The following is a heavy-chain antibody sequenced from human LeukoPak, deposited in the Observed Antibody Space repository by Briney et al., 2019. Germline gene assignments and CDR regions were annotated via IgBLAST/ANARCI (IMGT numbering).Heavy chain of an antibody. CDR2: IYYSGST. V-gene: IGHV4-59*08. J-gene: IGHJ4*02. CDR1: GGSISSYY. D-gene: IGHD2-21*02. Sequence: PSETLSLTCTVSGGSISSYYWSWIRQPPGKGVEWIGYIYYSGSTNYNPSLKSRVTISVDTSKNQFSLKLSSVTAADTAVYYCARRYCGGDCYSDYWGQGTLVTVSS. CDR3: ARRYCGGDCYSDY.